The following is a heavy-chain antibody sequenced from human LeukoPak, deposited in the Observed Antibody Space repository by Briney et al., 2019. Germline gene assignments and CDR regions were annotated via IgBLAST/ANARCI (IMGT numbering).Heavy chain of an antibody. CDR3: ARDCWGGGSGDV. D-gene: IGHD3-10*01. Sequence: GGSLRLSCVGSGFTFSSYWMNWVRQAPGKGLEWVASINEGGSERHYVDSVKGRFTMSRDDAKNSGYLQMNSLRAEDTAVYYCARDCWGGGSGDVWGKGTTVTVSS. CDR2: INEGGSER. J-gene: IGHJ6*04. V-gene: IGHV3-7*03. CDR1: GFTFSSYW.